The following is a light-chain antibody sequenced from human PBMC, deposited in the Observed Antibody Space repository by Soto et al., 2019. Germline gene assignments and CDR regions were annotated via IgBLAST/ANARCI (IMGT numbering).Light chain of an antibody. CDR1: ISDVGFYNY. CDR3: CSYAGRNDLV. Sequence: QSALTQPPSASGSPGQSVIISCTGTISDVGFYNYVSWYQHHPGKAPKLIIYEVNKRPSGVPYRFSGSKSGNSASLTVSGLQAEDEADYYCCSYAGRNDLVFGTGTKVTVL. J-gene: IGLJ1*01. CDR2: EVN. V-gene: IGLV2-8*01.